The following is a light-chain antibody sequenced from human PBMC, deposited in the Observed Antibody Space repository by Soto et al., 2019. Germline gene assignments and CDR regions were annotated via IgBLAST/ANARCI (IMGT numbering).Light chain of an antibody. V-gene: IGLV2-14*01. CDR3: SSYTTSSLYV. Sequence: QSALTQPASVSGSPGQSITISCTGTSNDVGGYNYVSWYQQHPGKAPKVIIYDVNYRPSGVPDRFSGSKSGNTASLTISGLQAEDEADYYCSSYTTSSLYVFGTGTKVTVL. CDR2: DVN. J-gene: IGLJ1*01. CDR1: SNDVGGYNY.